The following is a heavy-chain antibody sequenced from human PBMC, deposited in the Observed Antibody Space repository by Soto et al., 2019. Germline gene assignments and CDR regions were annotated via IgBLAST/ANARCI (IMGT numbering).Heavy chain of an antibody. CDR3: ARFDATLGYFQH. Sequence: SETLSLTCTVSGGSISSYYWSWIRQPPGKGLEWIGYIYYSGSTNYNPSLKSRVTISVDTSKNQFSLKLSSVTAADTAVYYCARFDATLGYFQHWGQGTLVTVSS. J-gene: IGHJ1*01. V-gene: IGHV4-59*08. D-gene: IGHD3-9*01. CDR1: GGSISSYY. CDR2: IYYSGST.